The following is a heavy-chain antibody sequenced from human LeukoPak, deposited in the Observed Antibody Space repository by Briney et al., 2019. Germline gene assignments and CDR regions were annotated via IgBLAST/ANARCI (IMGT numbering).Heavy chain of an antibody. J-gene: IGHJ4*02. CDR1: GYSFTSYW. Sequence: PGESLKISCKGSGYSFTSYWIGWVRPMPGKGLEWMGIIYPGDSDTRYSPSFQGQVTISADKSISTAYLQWGSLKASDTAMYYCARGSGWSRRYFDYWGQGTLDTVSS. D-gene: IGHD6-19*01. V-gene: IGHV5-51*01. CDR3: ARGSGWSRRYFDY. CDR2: IYPGDSDT.